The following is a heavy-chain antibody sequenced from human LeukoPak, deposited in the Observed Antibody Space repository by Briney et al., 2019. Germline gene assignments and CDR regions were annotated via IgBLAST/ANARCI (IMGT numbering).Heavy chain of an antibody. CDR3: VKGSSSSRPYYFDY. D-gene: IGHD3-3*01. V-gene: IGHV3-23*01. J-gene: IGHJ4*02. CDR1: GFTFSDYA. CDR2: ITDSGGDT. Sequence: PGGSLRLSCAASGFTFSDYAMSWVRQAPGKGLEWFSAITDSGGDTYHADSVKGRFTISRENSKNTLSLQMNSLRVEDTAVYYCVKGSSSSRPYYFDYWGQGNLVTVSS.